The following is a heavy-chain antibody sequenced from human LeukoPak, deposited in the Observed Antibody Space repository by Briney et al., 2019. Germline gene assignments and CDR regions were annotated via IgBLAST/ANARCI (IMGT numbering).Heavy chain of an antibody. V-gene: IGHV3-21*01. CDR1: GFTFSSYS. CDR3: ASSSRNYYDSSGYWHATDY. J-gene: IGHJ4*02. D-gene: IGHD3-22*01. CDR2: ISSSSSYI. Sequence: GGSLRLSCAASGFTFSSYSMNWVRQAPGKGLEWVSSISSSSSYIYYVDSVKGRFTISRDNAKNSLYLQMNSLRAEDTAVYYCASSSRNYYDSSGYWHATDYWGQGTLVTVSS.